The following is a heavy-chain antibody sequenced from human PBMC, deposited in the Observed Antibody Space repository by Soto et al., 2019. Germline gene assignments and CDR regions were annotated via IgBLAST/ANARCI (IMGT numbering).Heavy chain of an antibody. D-gene: IGHD3-9*01. V-gene: IGHV4-31*03. CDR1: GDSISGAAYY. Sequence: QVQLQESGPGLVKPSQTLSLTCSVSGDSISGAAYYWSWIRQHPGKGLEWIGYIYYSGSTYYNTSLNRRVIISIDTSENQFSLELSSVTAADTAMYYCARVSILTGYQPFDYWGQGTLVTVSS. CDR3: ARVSILTGYQPFDY. CDR2: IYYSGST. J-gene: IGHJ4*02.